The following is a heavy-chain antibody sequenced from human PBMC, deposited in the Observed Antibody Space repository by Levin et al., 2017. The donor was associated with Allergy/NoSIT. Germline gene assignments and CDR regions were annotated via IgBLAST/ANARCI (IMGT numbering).Heavy chain of an antibody. CDR2: IIPIFGTA. Sequence: SVKVSCKASGGTFSSYAISWVRQAPGQGLEWMGGIIPIFGTANYAQKFQGRVTITADESTSTAYMELSSLRSEDTAVYYCARFGGLSGSYSRDYFDYWGQGTLVTVSS. CDR1: GGTFSSYA. J-gene: IGHJ4*02. CDR3: ARFGGLSGSYSRDYFDY. V-gene: IGHV1-69*13. D-gene: IGHD1-26*01.